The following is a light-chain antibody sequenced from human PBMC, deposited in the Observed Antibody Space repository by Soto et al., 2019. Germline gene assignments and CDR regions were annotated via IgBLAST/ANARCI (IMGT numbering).Light chain of an antibody. Sequence: EIVMTQSPATLSVSPGGRATLSCRASQSVSSNLAWYRQRPGQAPRLLIYGASTRATGIPARFSGGGSGTEFTLTISSLQSEDSAVYYCQQYNNWPPLTFGGGTKVEIK. CDR1: QSVSSN. CDR3: QQYNNWPPLT. CDR2: GAS. V-gene: IGKV3D-15*01. J-gene: IGKJ4*01.